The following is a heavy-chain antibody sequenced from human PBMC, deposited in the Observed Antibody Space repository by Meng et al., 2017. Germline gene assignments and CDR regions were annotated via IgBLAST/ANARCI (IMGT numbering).Heavy chain of an antibody. D-gene: IGHD6-13*01. J-gene: IGHJ4*02. CDR3: ASYTAAAGTFDY. CDR1: GGTFSSYA. Sequence: QGQVVESGAEVKKPGSSVKGSWKASGGTFSSYAISWVRQAPGQGLEWMGGIIPIFGTANYAQKFQGRVTITTDESTSTAYMELSSLRSEDTAVYYCASYTAAAGTFDYWGQGTLVTVSS. CDR2: IIPIFGTA. V-gene: IGHV1-69*05.